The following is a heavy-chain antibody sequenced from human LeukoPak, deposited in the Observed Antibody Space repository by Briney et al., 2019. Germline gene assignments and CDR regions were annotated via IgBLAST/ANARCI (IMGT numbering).Heavy chain of an antibody. CDR3: ARQRYGYGSVDH. J-gene: IGHJ4*02. D-gene: IGHD5-18*01. Sequence: GESLKISCKGSGDTFSTFWIGWVRQMPGKGLGWMGIIYPGDSETRYSPSFQGQVTISADKSISTAYLQWSSLKASDTAMYFCARQRYGYGSVDHWGQGTLVTVSS. CDR2: IYPGDSET. CDR1: GDTFSTFW. V-gene: IGHV5-51*01.